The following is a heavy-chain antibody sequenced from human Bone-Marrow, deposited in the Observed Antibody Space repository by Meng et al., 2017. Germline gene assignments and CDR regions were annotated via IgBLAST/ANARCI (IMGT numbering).Heavy chain of an antibody. CDR1: GFTFSSYW. D-gene: IGHD3-10*01. CDR3: ARFCCGSGTSWGY. V-gene: IGHV3-7*01. J-gene: IGHJ4*02. CDR2: IKQDGSEK. Sequence: GESLKISCAASGFTFSSYWMSWVRQAPGKGLEWVANIKQDGSEKYYVDSVKGRFTISRDNAKNSLYLQMNSLRAEDTAVYYCARFCCGSGTSWGYWGQGTLVTVSS.